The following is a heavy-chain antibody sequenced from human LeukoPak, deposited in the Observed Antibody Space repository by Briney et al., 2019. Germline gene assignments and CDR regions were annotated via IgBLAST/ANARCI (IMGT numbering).Heavy chain of an antibody. CDR2: INPNSGGT. Sequence: ASVKVSCKASGYTFTGYYMRWVRQAPGQGLEWMGWINPNSGGTNYAQKLQGRVTMTRDTSISTAYMELSSLRSDDTAVYYCATARDRNSVYLSLHYWGQGTLVSVSS. V-gene: IGHV1-2*02. J-gene: IGHJ4*02. D-gene: IGHD5/OR15-5a*01. CDR3: ATARDRNSVYLSLHY. CDR1: GYTFTGYY.